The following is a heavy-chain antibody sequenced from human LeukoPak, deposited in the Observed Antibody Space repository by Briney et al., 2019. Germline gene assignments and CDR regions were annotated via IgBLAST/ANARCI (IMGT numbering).Heavy chain of an antibody. CDR3: ARELYSSSWYFDS. CDR1: GFSLTTSAMR. CDR2: IDWDDDK. J-gene: IGHJ4*02. D-gene: IGHD6-13*01. Sequence: SGPTVVKPTQTLTLTCTFSGFSLTTSAMRVSWIRQPPGKALEWLAHIDWDDDKFYSTSLKTRLTISKDTSKNQVVLTMTNMDPVDTGTYYCARELYSSSWYFDSWGQGTLVTLSS. V-gene: IGHV2-70*04.